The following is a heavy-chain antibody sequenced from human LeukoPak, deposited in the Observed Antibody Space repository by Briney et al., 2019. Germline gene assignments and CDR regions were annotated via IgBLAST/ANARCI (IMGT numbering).Heavy chain of an antibody. Sequence: ASVKVSCKASGYTFTSYDINWVRQATGQGLEWMGWMNPNSGNTGYAQKFLGRVTMTEDTSTDTAYMELSSLRSEDTAVYYCASNYYYYYGMDVWGQGTTVTVSS. CDR2: MNPNSGNT. J-gene: IGHJ6*02. CDR3: ASNYYYYYGMDV. CDR1: GYTFTSYD. V-gene: IGHV1-8*01.